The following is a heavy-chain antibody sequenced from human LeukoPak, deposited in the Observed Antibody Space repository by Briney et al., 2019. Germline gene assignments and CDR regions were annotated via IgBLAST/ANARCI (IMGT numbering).Heavy chain of an antibody. CDR2: IYYSGST. J-gene: IGHJ4*02. CDR1: GGSISSGGYY. D-gene: IGHD4-17*01. Sequence: SETLSLTCTVSGGSISSGGYYWSWIRQHPGKGLEWIGYIYYSGSTYSNPSLKSRVTISVDTSKNQFSLKLRSVTAADTAVYYCARDTGEYVGTTLGYWGQGTLVTVSS. V-gene: IGHV4-31*02. CDR3: ARDTGEYVGTTLGY.